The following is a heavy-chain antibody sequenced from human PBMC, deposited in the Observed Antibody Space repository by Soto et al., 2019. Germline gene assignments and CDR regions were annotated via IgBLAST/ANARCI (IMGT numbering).Heavy chain of an antibody. D-gene: IGHD1-26*01. CDR2: MNPNSGST. CDR3: ARESIVGATNTFDY. V-gene: IGHV1-8*01. J-gene: IGHJ4*02. Sequence: ASVKVSCKASGYTFTSHDINWMRQTTGQGLEWMGWMNPNSGSTYYADSVKGRFTISRDNSKNTLYLQMDSLRAEDTAVYYCARESIVGATNTFDYWGQGTLVTVSS. CDR1: GYTFTSHD.